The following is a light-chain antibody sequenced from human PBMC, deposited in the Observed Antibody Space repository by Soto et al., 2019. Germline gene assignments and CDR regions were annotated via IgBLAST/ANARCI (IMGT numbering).Light chain of an antibody. Sequence: DIQMTQSPSAMSASVGDRVTITCRASQFINNYLAWFQQKPGEVPKRLIYAASSLQSGVPSRFSGSGSGIEFTLTISSLQPEDFATYYCLQHHSYPRTFGQGTKVEIK. J-gene: IGKJ1*01. V-gene: IGKV1-17*03. CDR3: LQHHSYPRT. CDR2: AAS. CDR1: QFINNY.